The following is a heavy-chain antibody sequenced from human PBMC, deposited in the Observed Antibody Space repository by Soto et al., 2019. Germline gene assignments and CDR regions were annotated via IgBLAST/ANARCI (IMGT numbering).Heavy chain of an antibody. CDR2: ISCSGGST. CDR1: GFTFSRYA. D-gene: IGHD4-17*01. J-gene: IGHJ4*02. Sequence: PGGSLRLSCAASGFTFSRYAMSWVRQAPGKGLEWVSAISCSGGSTYYADSGKGRFTISRDNSKNTLYLQMNSLRAEDMAVYYCAYGGYKTTTGTFDYWGQGTLVTVSS. CDR3: AYGGYKTTTGTFDY. V-gene: IGHV3-23*01.